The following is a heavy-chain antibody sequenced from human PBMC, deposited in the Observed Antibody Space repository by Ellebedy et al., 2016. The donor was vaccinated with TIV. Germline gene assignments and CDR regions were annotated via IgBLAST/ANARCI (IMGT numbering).Heavy chain of an antibody. D-gene: IGHD2-15*01. Sequence: MPGGSLRLSCTVSGNSITSANFFWGWIRQPPGKGLEWIGSFYHAGTTHYNPSLKSRATISEDTSKNQFSLRLPSVTAADTAVYYCARSRHYCSGGSCYPHCFDPWGQGTLVTVSS. V-gene: IGHV4-39*01. CDR2: FYHAGTT. CDR3: ARSRHYCSGGSCYPHCFDP. CDR1: GNSITSANFF. J-gene: IGHJ5*02.